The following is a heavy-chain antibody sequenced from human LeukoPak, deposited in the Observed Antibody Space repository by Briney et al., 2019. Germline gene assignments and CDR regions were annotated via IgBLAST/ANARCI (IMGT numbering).Heavy chain of an antibody. CDR3: ARTARIAATVGDYFDY. Sequence: ASVKVSCKASGYTFTSHAIHWVRQAPGQRPEWMGWINAGSGDTKCSQNLEGRVTITRDTSASTAYMELSSLKSEDTAVYYCARTARIAATVGDYFDYWAREPWSPSPQ. CDR2: INAGSGDT. CDR1: GYTFTSHA. J-gene: IGHJ4*02. V-gene: IGHV1-3*01. D-gene: IGHD6-13*01.